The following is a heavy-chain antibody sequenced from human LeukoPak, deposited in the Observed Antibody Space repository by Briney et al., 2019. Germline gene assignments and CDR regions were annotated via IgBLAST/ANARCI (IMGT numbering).Heavy chain of an antibody. CDR2: IIPIFGTA. CDR1: GGTFSSYA. J-gene: IGHJ6*03. V-gene: IGHV1-69*13. CDR3: ARGGAPLFYYYMDV. D-gene: IGHD3-10*01. Sequence: ASVKVSCKASGGTFSSYAISWVRQAPGQGLEWMGGIIPIFGTANYAQKFQGRVTITADESTSTAYMELSSLRSEDTAVYYCARGGAPLFYYYMDVWGKGTTVTISS.